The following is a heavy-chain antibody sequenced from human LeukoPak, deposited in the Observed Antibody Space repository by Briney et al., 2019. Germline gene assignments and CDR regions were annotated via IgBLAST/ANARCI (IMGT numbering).Heavy chain of an antibody. CDR3: ARGDYDSSGYYGY. D-gene: IGHD3-22*01. CDR2: IIPILGIA. V-gene: IGHV1-69*04. J-gene: IGHJ4*02. CDR1: GGTFSSYA. Sequence: ASVKVSCKASGGTFSSYAISWVRQAPGQGLEWMGRIIPILGIANYAQKFQGRVTITADKSTSTAYMELSSLRSEDTAVYYCARGDYDSSGYYGYWGQGNLVTVSS.